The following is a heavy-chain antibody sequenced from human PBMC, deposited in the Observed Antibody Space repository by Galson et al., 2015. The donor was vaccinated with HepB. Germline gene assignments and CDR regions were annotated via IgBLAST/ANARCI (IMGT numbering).Heavy chain of an antibody. V-gene: IGHV3-23*01. CDR2: ISGSGGST. J-gene: IGHJ4*02. CDR3: AKWGISKKYYFDY. CDR1: GFTFSSYA. Sequence: SLRLSCAASGFTFSSYAMSWVRQAPGKGLEWASAISGSGGSTYYADSVKGRFTISRDNSKNTLYLQMNSLRAEDTAVYYCAKWGISKKYYFDYWGQGTLVTVSS. D-gene: IGHD3-16*01.